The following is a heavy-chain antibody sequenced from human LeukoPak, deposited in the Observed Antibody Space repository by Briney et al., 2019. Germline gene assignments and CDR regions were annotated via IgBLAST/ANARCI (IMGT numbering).Heavy chain of an antibody. CDR1: GFSFRNYW. D-gene: IGHD2-2*01. J-gene: IGHJ4*02. Sequence: PGGSLRLSCTTSGFSFRNYWMGWVRQAPGKGLEWVANIKQDESEKYYVGSVKGRFSISRDNAKNSLYLQMNSLRVEDTAVYYCARLGSTSPGNWYILFDQWGQGSLVTVSS. CDR3: ARLGSTSPGNWYILFDQ. CDR2: IKQDESEK. V-gene: IGHV3-7*03.